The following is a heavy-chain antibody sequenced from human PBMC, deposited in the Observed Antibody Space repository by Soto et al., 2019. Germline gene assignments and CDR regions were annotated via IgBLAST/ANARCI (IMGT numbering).Heavy chain of an antibody. D-gene: IGHD3-22*01. Sequence: SQTLYLTCAVSAGFLSSSNWLIWVRQPPGEGLEWIGEIYHSGSTNYNPSLKSRVTISVDKSKNQFSLKLSSVTAADTAVYYCARSPDSSGYYPRWYYYGMDVWGQGTTVT. V-gene: IGHV4-4*02. J-gene: IGHJ6*02. CDR3: ARSPDSSGYYPRWYYYGMDV. CDR2: IYHSGST. CDR1: AGFLSSSNW.